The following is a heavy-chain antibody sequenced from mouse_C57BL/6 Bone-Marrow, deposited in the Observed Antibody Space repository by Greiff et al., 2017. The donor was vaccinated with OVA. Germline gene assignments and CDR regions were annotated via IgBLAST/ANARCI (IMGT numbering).Heavy chain of an antibody. CDR2: IDPNSGGT. Sequence: VQLQQPGAELVKPGASVKLSCKASGYTFTSYWMHWVKQRPGRGLEWIGRIDPNSGGTKYNEKFKSKATLTVDKPSSTAYMQLSSLTSEDSAVYDCEREGNDGYYCFDYWGQGTTLTVSS. CDR3: EREGNDGYYCFDY. CDR1: GYTFTSYW. D-gene: IGHD2-3*01. V-gene: IGHV1-72*01. J-gene: IGHJ2*01.